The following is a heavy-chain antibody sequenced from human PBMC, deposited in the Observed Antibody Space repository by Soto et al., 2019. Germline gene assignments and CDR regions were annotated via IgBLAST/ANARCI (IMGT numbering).Heavy chain of an antibody. D-gene: IGHD4-17*01. V-gene: IGHV3-30-3*01. CDR2: ISYDGSNK. CDR3: ARVRGPDNDYGDYLNRDYYYGMDV. CDR1: GFTFSSYA. J-gene: IGHJ6*02. Sequence: QVQLVESGGGVVQPGRSLRLSCAASGFTFSSYAMHWVRQAPGKGLEWVAVISYDGSNKYYADSVKGRFTISRDNSKNTLYLQMNSLRAEDTAVYYCARVRGPDNDYGDYLNRDYYYGMDVWGQGTTVTVSS.